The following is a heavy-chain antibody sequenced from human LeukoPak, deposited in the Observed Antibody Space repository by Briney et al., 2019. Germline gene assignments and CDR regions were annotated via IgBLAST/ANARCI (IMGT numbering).Heavy chain of an antibody. V-gene: IGHV1-18*01. J-gene: IGHJ4*02. Sequence: GASVKVSCKASGGTFSSYAISWVRQAPGQGLEWMGWISAYNGNTNYAQKLQGRVTMTTDTSTSTAYMELRSLRSDDTAVYYCARVKLAAALDYWGQGTLVTVSS. D-gene: IGHD6-13*01. CDR2: ISAYNGNT. CDR1: GGTFSSYA. CDR3: ARVKLAAALDY.